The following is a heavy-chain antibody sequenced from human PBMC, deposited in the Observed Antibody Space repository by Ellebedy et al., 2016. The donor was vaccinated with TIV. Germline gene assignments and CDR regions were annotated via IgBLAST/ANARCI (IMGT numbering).Heavy chain of an antibody. Sequence: AASVKVSCKASRGTFSSYAIGWVRQAPGQGLEWMGWINPKNGGTNYAQKFQGRVTMTRDTSISTAYMELSWLRSDDTAVYYCARDGACGGDCYGDNYWGQGSLVTVSS. D-gene: IGHD2-21*02. CDR2: INPKNGGT. CDR3: ARDGACGGDCYGDNY. J-gene: IGHJ4*02. CDR1: RGTFSSYA. V-gene: IGHV1-2*02.